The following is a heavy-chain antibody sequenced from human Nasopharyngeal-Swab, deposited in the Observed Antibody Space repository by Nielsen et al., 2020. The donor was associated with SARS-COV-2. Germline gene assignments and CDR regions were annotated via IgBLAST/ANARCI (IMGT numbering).Heavy chain of an antibody. CDR2: INPSGGST. V-gene: IGHV1-46*01. Sequence: ASVKVSCKASGDTFTSYYMHWVRQAPGQGLEWMGIINPSGGSTSYAQKFQGRVTITRDTSTSTVYMELSSLRSEDTAVYYCARGGEYSYGFHTPRSYYMDVWGKGTTVTVSS. CDR3: ARGGEYSYGFHTPRSYYMDV. CDR1: GDTFTSYY. J-gene: IGHJ6*03. D-gene: IGHD5-18*01.